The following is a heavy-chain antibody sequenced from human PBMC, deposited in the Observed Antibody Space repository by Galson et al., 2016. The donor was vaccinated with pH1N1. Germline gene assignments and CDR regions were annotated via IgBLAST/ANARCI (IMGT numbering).Heavy chain of an antibody. J-gene: IGHJ6*02. Sequence: CAISGDSVSSSNAAWNWIRQSPSRGPEWLGRTYYRSKWYNDYAVSVQSRITINPDTSKNQLSLHLNSVTPEDTAVYYCARDRGSTLFHNYGMDVWGQGTTVIVSS. CDR3: ARDRGSTLFHNYGMDV. CDR2: TYYRSKWYN. V-gene: IGHV6-1*01. CDR1: GDSVSSSNAA. D-gene: IGHD3-10*01.